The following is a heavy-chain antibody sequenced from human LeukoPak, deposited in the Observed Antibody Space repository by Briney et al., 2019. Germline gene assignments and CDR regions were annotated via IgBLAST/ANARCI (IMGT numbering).Heavy chain of an antibody. V-gene: IGHV4-59*01. CDR3: ARAPRWLQFDY. J-gene: IGHJ4*02. CDR2: IYYSGST. Sequence: SETLSLTCTVSGGSISSYYWSWIRQPPGKGLEWIGYIYYSGSTNYNPSLKSRVTISVDTSKNQFSLKLSSVTAADTAVYYCARAPRWLQFDYWGQGTLVTVSS. D-gene: IGHD5-24*01. CDR1: GGSISSYY.